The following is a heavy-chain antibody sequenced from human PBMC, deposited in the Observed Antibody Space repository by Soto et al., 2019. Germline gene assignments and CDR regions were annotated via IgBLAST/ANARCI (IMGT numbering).Heavy chain of an antibody. V-gene: IGHV4-31*03. CDR1: GGSISSGGYY. CDR3: ARSRRDGYNYGWFDP. J-gene: IGHJ5*02. D-gene: IGHD5-12*01. CDR2: IYYSGST. Sequence: SETLSLTCTVSGGSISSGGYYWSWIRQHPGKGLEWIGYIYYSGSTYYNPSLKSRVTISVDTSKNQFSLKLSSVTAADTAVYYCARSRRDGYNYGWFDPWGQGTLVTVSS.